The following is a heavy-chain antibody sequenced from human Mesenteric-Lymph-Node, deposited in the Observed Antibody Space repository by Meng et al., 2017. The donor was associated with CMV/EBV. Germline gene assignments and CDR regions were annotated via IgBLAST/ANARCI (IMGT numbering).Heavy chain of an antibody. CDR1: GGSISSGDYY. CDR3: ARGRGYCSSTSCPIGNYGMDV. CDR2: IYYSGST. Sequence: SETLSLTCTVSGGSISSGDYYWSWIRQPPGKGLEWIGYIYYSGSTYYNPSLKSRVTISVGTSKNQFSLKLSSVTAADTAVYYCARGRGYCSSTSCPIGNYGMDVWGQGTTVTVSS. V-gene: IGHV4-30-4*08. D-gene: IGHD2-2*01. J-gene: IGHJ6*02.